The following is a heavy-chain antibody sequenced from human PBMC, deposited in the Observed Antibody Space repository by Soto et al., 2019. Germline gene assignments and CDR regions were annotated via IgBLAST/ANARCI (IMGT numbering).Heavy chain of an antibody. Sequence: QVQLQQWGAGLLKPSETLSLTCAVYGGSFSGYYWSWIRQPPGKGLEWIGEINHSGSTNYNPSLKRRVTISVDTSKIQFSLKVSSVTAADTAVYYCARSRDGYNPLDYWGQGTLVTVSS. CDR2: INHSGST. V-gene: IGHV4-34*01. J-gene: IGHJ4*02. CDR1: GGSFSGYY. D-gene: IGHD5-12*01. CDR3: ARSRDGYNPLDY.